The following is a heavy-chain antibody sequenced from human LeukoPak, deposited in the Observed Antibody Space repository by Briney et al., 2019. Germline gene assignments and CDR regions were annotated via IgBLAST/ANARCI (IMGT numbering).Heavy chain of an antibody. D-gene: IGHD2-2*01. CDR3: ARVKYCSSTSCYAGFYYGMDV. Sequence: ASVKVSCKASGYTFTRYGISWGRQAPGQGLEWMGWISAYNGNTNYAQKLQGRVTMTTDTSTSTAYMELRSLRSDDTAVYYCARVKYCSSTSCYAGFYYGMDVWGKGTTVTVSS. V-gene: IGHV1-18*04. CDR2: ISAYNGNT. CDR1: GYTFTRYG. J-gene: IGHJ6*04.